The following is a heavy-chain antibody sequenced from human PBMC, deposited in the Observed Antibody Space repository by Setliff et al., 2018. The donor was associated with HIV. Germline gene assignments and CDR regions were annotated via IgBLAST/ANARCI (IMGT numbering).Heavy chain of an antibody. CDR3: ARWPPHRSSDYDQEYYFDY. Sequence: SETLSLTCTVSGYSISSDYYWDWIRQPPGKGLEWVGNIYHSGSTYYNPSLKSRVTISVDTSKNQFSLKLSSVTAADTAVYYCARWPPHRSSDYDQEYYFDYWGQGTLVTVSS. J-gene: IGHJ4*02. V-gene: IGHV4-38-2*02. D-gene: IGHD3-22*01. CDR2: IYHSGST. CDR1: GYSISSDYY.